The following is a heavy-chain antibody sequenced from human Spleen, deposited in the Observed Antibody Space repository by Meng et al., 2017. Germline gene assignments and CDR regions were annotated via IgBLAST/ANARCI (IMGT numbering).Heavy chain of an antibody. V-gene: IGHV4-39*07. Sequence: LRFSCTAPGGLISSSTYYWCWVRQPPGKGLAWIGGIYYGDSTYYNPSLKSRVIVLVDTSKNQFSLRLSSVTAADTAVYYCARGIAVAGKMGGGTYYSYYGMDVWGQGTTVTVSS. CDR2: IYYGDST. J-gene: IGHJ6*02. D-gene: IGHD6-19*01. CDR3: ARGIAVAGKMGGGTYYSYYGMDV. CDR1: GGLISSSTYY.